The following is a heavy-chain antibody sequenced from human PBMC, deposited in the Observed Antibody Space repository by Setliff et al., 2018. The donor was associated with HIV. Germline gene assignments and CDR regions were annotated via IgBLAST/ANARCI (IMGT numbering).Heavy chain of an antibody. CDR1: GFTFSSYA. D-gene: IGHD3-9*01. V-gene: IGHV3-23*01. Sequence: GSLRLSCAASGFTFSSYAMSWVRQAPGKGPEWVSAISGSGGSTYYADSVKGRFTISRDNSKNTLYLQMNSLRAEDTAVYYCARGDQTGYYTTYYYYMDLWGKGTTVTVS. J-gene: IGHJ6*03. CDR2: ISGSGGST. CDR3: ARGDQTGYYTTYYYYMDL.